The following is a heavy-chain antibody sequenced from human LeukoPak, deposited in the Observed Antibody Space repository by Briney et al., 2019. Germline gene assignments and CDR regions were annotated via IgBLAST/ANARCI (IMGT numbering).Heavy chain of an antibody. CDR2: FDPEDGET. Sequence: ASVKVSCKVSGYTLTELPMHWVRQAPGKGLEWMGGFDPEDGETIYAQKFQGRVTMTEDTSTDTAYMELSSLRSEDTAVYYCAGVRGPYYYYGMDVWGQGTTVTVSS. CDR1: GYTLTELP. V-gene: IGHV1-24*01. D-gene: IGHD3-10*01. CDR3: AGVRGPYYYYGMDV. J-gene: IGHJ6*02.